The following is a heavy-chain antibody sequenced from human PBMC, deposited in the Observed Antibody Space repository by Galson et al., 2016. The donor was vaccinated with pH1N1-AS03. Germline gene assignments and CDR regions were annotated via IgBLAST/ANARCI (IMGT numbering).Heavy chain of an antibody. CDR2: MSAYSGET. CDR3: VREFEDPQKRVVAFGY. J-gene: IGHJ4*02. V-gene: IGHV1-18*01. CDR1: GYTFITYG. Sequence: SCKASGYTFITYGISWVRQAPRQGLEWMGWMSAYSGETRYAPNFQGRVTMTRDTSTRTAYMDLRSLTSDDTAVYYCVREFEDPQKRVVAFGYWGQGTLVVVSS.